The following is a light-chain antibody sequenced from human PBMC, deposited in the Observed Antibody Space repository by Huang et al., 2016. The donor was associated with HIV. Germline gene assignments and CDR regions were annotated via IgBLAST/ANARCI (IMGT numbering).Light chain of an antibody. V-gene: IGKV3D-20*01. CDR3: QQYGSSPLT. J-gene: IGKJ4*01. Sequence: EIVLTQSPATLSLSPGERATLSCWASPRLSSSSFAWYQQKPGRAPRLLIYDASNSAPGLQDRFIGSGSGTDFTLTISRLEPEDFAVYYCQQYGSSPLTFGGGTKVEIK. CDR1: PRLSSSS. CDR2: DAS.